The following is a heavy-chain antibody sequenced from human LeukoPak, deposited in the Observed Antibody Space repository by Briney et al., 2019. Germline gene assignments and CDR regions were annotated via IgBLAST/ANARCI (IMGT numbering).Heavy chain of an antibody. Sequence: PGGSLRLSCAASGFTFSRYSMNWVRQAPGKGLERVSSISSSSISIYYADAVKGRFTISRDNVKNSLYLQMNSLRAEDTAVYYCARATYYYDSSGNFDKWGQGTLVAVSS. CDR1: GFTFSRYS. V-gene: IGHV3-21*01. CDR3: ARATYYYDSSGNFDK. J-gene: IGHJ4*02. D-gene: IGHD3-22*01. CDR2: ISSSSISI.